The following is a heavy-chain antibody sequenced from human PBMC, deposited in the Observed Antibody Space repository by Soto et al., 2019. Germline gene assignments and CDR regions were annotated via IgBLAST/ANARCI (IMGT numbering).Heavy chain of an antibody. CDR1: GFTFSSYG. CDR3: AKDERGYDFWSGYNGYSYYGMDV. Sequence: GESLTLSCAASGFTFSSYGMHWVRQAPGKGLEWVAVISYDGSNKYYADSVKGRFTISSDNSKNTLYLQMNSLRAEDTAVYYCAKDERGYDFWSGYNGYSYYGMDVWGQGTTVTVSS. D-gene: IGHD3-3*01. CDR2: ISYDGSNK. V-gene: IGHV3-30*18. J-gene: IGHJ6*02.